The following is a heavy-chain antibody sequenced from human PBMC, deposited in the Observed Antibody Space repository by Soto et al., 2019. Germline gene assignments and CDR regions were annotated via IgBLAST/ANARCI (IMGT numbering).Heavy chain of an antibody. Sequence: EVQLVESGGGLVQPGGSLRLSCEASGFTFSSYWMSWVRQAPGKGLEWVANIKQDGSEKYYVDSVKGRFTISRDNAKNSLYLQMNSLRAEDTAVYYCARVRDIVVVPAAPSPNWFDPWGQGTLVTVSS. CDR1: GFTFSSYW. V-gene: IGHV3-7*01. CDR2: IKQDGSEK. J-gene: IGHJ5*02. D-gene: IGHD2-2*01. CDR3: ARVRDIVVVPAAPSPNWFDP.